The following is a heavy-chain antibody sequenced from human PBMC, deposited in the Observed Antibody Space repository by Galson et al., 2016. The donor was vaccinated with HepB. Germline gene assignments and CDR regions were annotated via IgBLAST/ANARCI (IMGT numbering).Heavy chain of an antibody. D-gene: IGHD3-9*01. CDR3: ARALILTGYYGDAFDL. Sequence: SVKVSCKASGYSFTTYYIHWVRQAPGQGLEWMAIMNPLSGSTTYAQKFQGRVTMTRDTSTSTAYMDVRGLRSDDTAVCYCARALILTGYYGDAFDLWGHGTMVTVSS. V-gene: IGHV1-46*01. J-gene: IGHJ3*01. CDR2: MNPLSGST. CDR1: GYSFTTYY.